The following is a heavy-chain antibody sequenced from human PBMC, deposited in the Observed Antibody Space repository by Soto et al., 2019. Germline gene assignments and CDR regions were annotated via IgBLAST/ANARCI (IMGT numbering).Heavy chain of an antibody. J-gene: IGHJ3*02. Sequence: PGGSLRLSFAASGFTFSSYWMSWVRQAPGKGLEWVANRKQDGSEKYYVDSVKGRFTISRDDAKNSLYLQMNSLRAEDTAVYYCTRAPRARDAFDIGGQGTIITVSS. CDR3: TRAPRARDAFDI. CDR1: GFTFSSYW. V-gene: IGHV3-7*03. D-gene: IGHD6-6*01. CDR2: RKQDGSEK.